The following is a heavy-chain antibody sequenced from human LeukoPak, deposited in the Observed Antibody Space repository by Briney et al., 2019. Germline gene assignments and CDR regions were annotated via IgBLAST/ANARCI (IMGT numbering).Heavy chain of an antibody. J-gene: IGHJ4*02. CDR3: AKVTDILTGLYDY. CDR1: GLTFSSYA. CDR2: ISGSGGRT. Sequence: PGGSLRLSCAASGLTFSSYAMSWVRQAPGKGLEWVSAISGSGGRTFYADSVKGRFTISRDNSKNTLYLQRNRLRAEDTAVYYCAKVTDILTGLYDYWGQGTLVTVSS. D-gene: IGHD1-14*01. V-gene: IGHV3-23*01.